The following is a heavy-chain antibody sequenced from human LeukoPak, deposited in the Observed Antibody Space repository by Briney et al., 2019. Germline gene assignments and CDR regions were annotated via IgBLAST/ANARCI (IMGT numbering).Heavy chain of an antibody. J-gene: IGHJ4*02. D-gene: IGHD6-19*01. CDR2: IYSGGST. Sequence: PGGSLRLSCAASGFTVSSNYMSWVRQAPGKGLEWVSVIYSGGSTYYADSVKGRFTISRDNSKNTLYLQMNSLRAEDTAVYYCASGDSGWYPALSDYWGQGTLVTVSS. V-gene: IGHV3-53*01. CDR1: GFTVSSNY. CDR3: ASGDSGWYPALSDY.